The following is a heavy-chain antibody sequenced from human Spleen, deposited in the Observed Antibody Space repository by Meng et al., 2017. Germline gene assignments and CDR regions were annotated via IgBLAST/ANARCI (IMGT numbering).Heavy chain of an antibody. CDR2: ISGYDGNT. V-gene: IGHV1-18*01. D-gene: IGHD3-10*01. CDR1: GYTFTSYG. CDR3: ARTDYYGSGSYKDYGMDV. Sequence: ASVKVSCKASGYTFTSYGISWVRQAPGQGLEWMGWISGYDGNTNYAQKVQGRVTMTTDTSTSTAYMELRSLRSDDTAVYYCARTDYYGSGSYKDYGMDVWGQGTTVTVSS. J-gene: IGHJ6*02.